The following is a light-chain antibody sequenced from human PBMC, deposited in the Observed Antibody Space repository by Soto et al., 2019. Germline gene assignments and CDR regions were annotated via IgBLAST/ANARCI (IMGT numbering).Light chain of an antibody. Sequence: DIQMTQSPSSLSASVGDRVTITCRASQSISNYLNWYQQRPGKAPKLLIYATSTLQTGVPSRFSGSGSGTDFTLTISSLQPEDFATYYCQQSYSIPRFGGGTKVEIK. CDR3: QQSYSIPR. CDR1: QSISNY. V-gene: IGKV1-39*01. CDR2: ATS. J-gene: IGKJ4*01.